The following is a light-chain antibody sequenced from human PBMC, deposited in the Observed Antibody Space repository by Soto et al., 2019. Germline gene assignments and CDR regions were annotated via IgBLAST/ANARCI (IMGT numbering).Light chain of an antibody. CDR2: AAS. V-gene: IGKV1-39*01. CDR3: QQSYNTPVT. J-gene: IGKJ1*01. CDR1: QTVRTY. Sequence: DIQMTQSPASLSASVEDRVTITCRASQTVRTYLNWYQQKPGKAPKLLIYAASNLQSGVPSRFSGSGSGTDFTLTITSLRPEDFATYWCQQSYNTPVTFGQGTKVDIK.